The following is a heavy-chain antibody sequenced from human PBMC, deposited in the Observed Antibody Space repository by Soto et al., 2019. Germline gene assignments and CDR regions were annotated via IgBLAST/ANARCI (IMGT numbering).Heavy chain of an antibody. CDR3: ARDINDFWSGYLY. J-gene: IGHJ4*02. CDR2: LWYDGSNQ. D-gene: IGHD3-3*01. V-gene: IGHV3-33*01. CDR1: GFSFSSYA. Sequence: QVQLVESGGGVVQPGTSLRLSCAASGFSFSSYAMHWVRQAPGKGLEWVAALWYDGSNQNYAESVKGRFTISRDNSKSTVYLQMNSLKAEDTAVYYCARDINDFWSGYLYWGQGTLVIVSS.